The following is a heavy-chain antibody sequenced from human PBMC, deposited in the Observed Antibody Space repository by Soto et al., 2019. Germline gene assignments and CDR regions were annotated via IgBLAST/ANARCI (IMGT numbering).Heavy chain of an antibody. CDR1: GFTFSSYG. V-gene: IGHV3-30*18. CDR3: AKDEGNIVVVPAAKSAHVKGYYYGMDV. CDR2: ISYDGSNN. D-gene: IGHD2-2*01. J-gene: IGHJ6*02. Sequence: GGSLRLSCAASGFTFSSYGMHWVRQAPGKGLEWVAVISYDGSNNYYADSVKGRFIIYRDNSKNTLYLQMYSLRAEDTAVYYCAKDEGNIVVVPAAKSAHVKGYYYGMDVWGQGTTVTVSS.